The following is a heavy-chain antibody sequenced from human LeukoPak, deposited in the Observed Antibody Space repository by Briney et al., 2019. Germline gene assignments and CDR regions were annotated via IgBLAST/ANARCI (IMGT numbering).Heavy chain of an antibody. CDR1: GFTFSSYW. V-gene: IGHV3-7*01. J-gene: IGHJ6*03. Sequence: QPGGSLRLSCAASGFTFSSYWMSWVRQAPGKGLEWVANINQDGSEKYYVDSVKGRFTISRDNAKNSLYLQMNSLRAEDTAVYYCARVSPAMVDNRDYYYMDVWGKGTTVTISS. CDR2: INQDGSEK. CDR3: ARVSPAMVDNRDYYYMDV. D-gene: IGHD5-18*01.